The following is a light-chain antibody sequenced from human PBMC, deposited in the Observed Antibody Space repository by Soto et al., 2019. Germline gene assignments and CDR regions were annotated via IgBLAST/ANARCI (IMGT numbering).Light chain of an antibody. V-gene: IGKV3-11*01. J-gene: IGKJ4*01. CDR1: QSVSRY. CDR2: DAS. Sequence: EIVLTQSPAPLSLSPGERAPLSCRASQSVSRYLAWYQQNPGQAPRILIYDASNRATGIPARFSGSGSGTDFTLTISSLEPEDFAVYYCQQRSNWPLTFGGGTKVEIK. CDR3: QQRSNWPLT.